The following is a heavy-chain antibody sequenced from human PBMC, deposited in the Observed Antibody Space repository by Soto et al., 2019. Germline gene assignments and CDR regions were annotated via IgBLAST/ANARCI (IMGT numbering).Heavy chain of an antibody. CDR1: GFNFISYA. J-gene: IGHJ4*02. CDR2: ISGSDGRT. D-gene: IGHD5-18*01. Sequence: GGSRRLSYAASGFNFISYAMSWVRPTPGKGLEWVSTISGSDGRTYSTDSVKGRFTISRDNSRNTAYLQMNSLRVEDTAVYYCAKGVSQYTPLALFDYWGRGTLVTVSS. CDR3: AKGVSQYTPLALFDY. V-gene: IGHV3-23*01.